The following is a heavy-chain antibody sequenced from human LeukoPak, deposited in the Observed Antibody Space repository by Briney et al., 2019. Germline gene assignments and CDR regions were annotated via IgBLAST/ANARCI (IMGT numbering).Heavy chain of an antibody. J-gene: IGHJ3*01. CDR2: IYSGDNT. Sequence: PGGSLRLSCVASGFIVTSDYMSWVRQAPGKGLEWVSFIYSGDNTYYADSVKGRFTISRDNSKNMVYLQMNSLRAEDTALYYCVGDPPNGGYAFQVWGHGTVVTVSS. CDR1: GFIVTSDY. CDR3: VGDPPNGGYAFQV. D-gene: IGHD4-23*01. V-gene: IGHV3-53*01.